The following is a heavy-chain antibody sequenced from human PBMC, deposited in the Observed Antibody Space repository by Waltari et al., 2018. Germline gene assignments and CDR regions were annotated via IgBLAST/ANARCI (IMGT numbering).Heavy chain of an antibody. J-gene: IGHJ3*02. CDR3: ASAQVYYYVYAFDI. CDR1: GHTFTSYY. V-gene: IGHV1-46*01. CDR2: INPSGGST. Sequence: QVQLVQSGAEVKKPGASVKVSCKASGHTFTSYYMHWVRQAPGQGLEWMGIINPSGGSTSYAQKFQGRVTMTRDTSTSTVYMEPSSLRSDDTAVYYCASAQVYYYVYAFDIWGQGTMVTVSS. D-gene: IGHD3-10*02.